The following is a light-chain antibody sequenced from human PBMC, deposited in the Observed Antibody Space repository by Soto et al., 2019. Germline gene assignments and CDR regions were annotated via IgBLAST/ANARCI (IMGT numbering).Light chain of an antibody. J-gene: IGKJ2*01. V-gene: IGKV1-16*02. Sequence: DIEMTQSPASLSASAGERVTIACRASQSITNYLAWCQQKPGQAAKCLIYSASSLHSGVPSKFSGSGYGTDFTLTISGLEPEDFATYYCQQSRSYPYTFGHGTKVDIK. CDR3: QQSRSYPYT. CDR1: QSITNY. CDR2: SAS.